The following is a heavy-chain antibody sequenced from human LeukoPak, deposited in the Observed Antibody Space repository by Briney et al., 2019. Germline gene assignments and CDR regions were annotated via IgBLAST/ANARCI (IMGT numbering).Heavy chain of an antibody. D-gene: IGHD6-19*01. CDR1: GDSISSNSYY. Sequence: SETLSLTCTVSGDSISSNSYYWGWIRQPPGKGLEWIGSIYYSGSTYYNPSLKSRVTISVDTSKNQFSLKLTSVTAADTAVYYCARLEWLVFKYFQHWGQGTLVTVSS. CDR3: ARLEWLVFKYFQH. CDR2: IYYSGST. V-gene: IGHV4-39*07. J-gene: IGHJ1*01.